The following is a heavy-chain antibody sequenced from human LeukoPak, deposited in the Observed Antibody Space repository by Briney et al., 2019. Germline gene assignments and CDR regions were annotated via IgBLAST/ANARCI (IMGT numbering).Heavy chain of an antibody. J-gene: IGHJ6*02. CDR1: GYTFTSYY. CDR2: INPSGGST. Sequence: GASVKVSCKASGYTFTSYYMHWVRQAPGQGLEWMGLINPSGGSTSYAQKFQGRVTMTRDTSTSTVYMELSSLRSEDTAVYYCARDLGDILTYYYYGMDVWGQGTTVTVSS. V-gene: IGHV1-46*01. CDR3: ARDLGDILTYYYYGMDV. D-gene: IGHD3-9*01.